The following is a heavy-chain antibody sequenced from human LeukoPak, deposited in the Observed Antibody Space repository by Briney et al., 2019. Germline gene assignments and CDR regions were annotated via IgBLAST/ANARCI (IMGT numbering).Heavy chain of an antibody. CDR3: ARLKGWYSSNWGELWFDP. D-gene: IGHD6-19*01. CDR2: IYYSGTT. CDR1: GDSISSSDYY. V-gene: IGHV4-39*01. Sequence: SETLSLTCTVSGDSISSSDYYWGWIRQPPRKGLEWIGSIYYSGTTYYNAPLKSRVSVSVDTSKNQFSLKLNSVTAADTAVYYCARLKGWYSSNWGELWFDPWGQGTLVTVSS. J-gene: IGHJ5*02.